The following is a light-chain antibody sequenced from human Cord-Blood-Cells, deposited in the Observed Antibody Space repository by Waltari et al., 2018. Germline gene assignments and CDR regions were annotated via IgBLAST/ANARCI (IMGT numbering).Light chain of an antibody. V-gene: IGKV2-28*01. CDR3: MQALQTPWA. Sequence: DIVMTQSPLSLPVTPGEPASISCRSSQSLLHSNGYNYLDWYLQEPGQSPQLLIYFGSNRASGVPDRFSGSCSGTDFTLKISRVEAEDVGVYYCMQALQTPWAFGQGTKVEIK. CDR1: QSLLHSNGYNY. CDR2: FGS. J-gene: IGKJ1*01.